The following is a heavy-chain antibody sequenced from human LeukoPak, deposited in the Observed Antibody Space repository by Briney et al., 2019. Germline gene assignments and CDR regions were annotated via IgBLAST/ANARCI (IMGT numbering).Heavy chain of an antibody. Sequence: SVKVSCKASGGTFSSYAISWVRQAPGQGLEWMGGIIPIFGTANYAQKFQGRVTITTDDSTSTAYMELSSLRSEDTAVYYCARQYCSGGSCFFDYWGQGTLVTVSS. CDR3: ARQYCSGGSCFFDY. V-gene: IGHV1-69*05. CDR1: GGTFSSYA. D-gene: IGHD2-15*01. CDR2: IIPIFGTA. J-gene: IGHJ4*02.